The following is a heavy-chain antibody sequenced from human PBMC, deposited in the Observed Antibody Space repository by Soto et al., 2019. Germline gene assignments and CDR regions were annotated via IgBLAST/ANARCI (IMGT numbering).Heavy chain of an antibody. CDR2: ISYDGSNK. CDR1: GFTFSSYG. D-gene: IGHD3-16*02. Sequence: GGSLRLSCAASGFTFSSYGMHWVRQAPGKGLEWVAVISYDGSNKYYADSVKGRFTISRDNSKNTRYLQMNSLRAEDTAVYYCAKDQSRYVWGSYRNMGAFDIWGQGTMVTVSS. J-gene: IGHJ3*02. CDR3: AKDQSRYVWGSYRNMGAFDI. V-gene: IGHV3-30*18.